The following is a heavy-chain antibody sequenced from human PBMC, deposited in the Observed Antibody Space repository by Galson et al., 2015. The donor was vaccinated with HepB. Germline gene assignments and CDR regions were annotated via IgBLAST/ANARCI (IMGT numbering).Heavy chain of an antibody. V-gene: IGHV4-39*01. CDR2: IYYSGST. CDR3: ARGIVPAALGWFDP. CDR1: GGSISSSSYY. D-gene: IGHD2-2*01. Sequence: ETLSLTCTVSGGSISSSSYYWGWIRQPPGKGLEWIGSIYYSGSTYYNPSLKSRVTISVDTSKNQFSLKLSSVTAADTAVYYCARGIVPAALGWFDPWGQGTLVTVSS. J-gene: IGHJ5*02.